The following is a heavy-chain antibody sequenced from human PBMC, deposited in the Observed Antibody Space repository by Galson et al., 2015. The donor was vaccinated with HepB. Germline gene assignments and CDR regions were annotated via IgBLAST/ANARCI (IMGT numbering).Heavy chain of an antibody. J-gene: IGHJ4*02. Sequence: NPSLKSRVTMSMDRSKNQISLKVNSVTAADTAVYYCARSVVTAPFDYWGRGILVTVSS. D-gene: IGHD2-21*02. V-gene: IGHV4-59*10. CDR3: ARSVVTAPFDY.